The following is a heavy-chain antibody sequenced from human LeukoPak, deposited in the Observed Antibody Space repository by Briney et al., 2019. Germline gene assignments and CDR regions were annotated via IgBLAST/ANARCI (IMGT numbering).Heavy chain of an antibody. CDR3: ARGLSPSDFDY. CDR2: INHSGST. CDR1: GGSFSGYY. D-gene: IGHD3-10*01. Sequence: SETLSLTCAVYGGSFSGYYWSWIRQPPGKGLEWIGEINHSGSTNYNPSLKSRVTISVDTSKNQFSLKLSSVTAADTAAYYCARGLSPSDFDYWGQGTLVTVSS. J-gene: IGHJ4*02. V-gene: IGHV4-34*01.